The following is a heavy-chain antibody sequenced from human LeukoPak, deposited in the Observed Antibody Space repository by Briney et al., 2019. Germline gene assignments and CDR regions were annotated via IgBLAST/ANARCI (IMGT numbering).Heavy chain of an antibody. J-gene: IGHJ4*02. V-gene: IGHV4-39*07. CDR1: GGSISSSGYY. CDR2: IYYSGST. CDR3: ARVRAAAVPYYFDY. Sequence: SETLSLTCTVSGGSISSSGYYWGWIRQPPGKGLEWIGSIYYSGSTYYNAPLKSRVTISVDTSKNQFSLKVRSVTAADTAVYYCARVRAAAVPYYFDYWGQGTLVTVSS. D-gene: IGHD6-13*01.